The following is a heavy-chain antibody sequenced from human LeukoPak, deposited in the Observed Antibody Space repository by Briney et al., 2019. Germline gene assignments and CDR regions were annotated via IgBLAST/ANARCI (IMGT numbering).Heavy chain of an antibody. D-gene: IGHD1-26*01. Sequence: SETLSLTCTVSGGSISSSNYYWGWVRQPPGKGLEWIGNIYYSGSIFYNPSLRSRITISVDTSKNQFPLKLSSVTAADTAVYYCARHRVEWESPRFDYWGQGTLVTVSS. CDR2: IYYSGSI. J-gene: IGHJ4*02. CDR1: GGSISSSNYY. CDR3: ARHRVEWESPRFDY. V-gene: IGHV4-39*01.